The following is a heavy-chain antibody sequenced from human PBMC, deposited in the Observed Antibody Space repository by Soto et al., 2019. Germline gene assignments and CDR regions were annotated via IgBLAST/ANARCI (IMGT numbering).Heavy chain of an antibody. Sequence: HPGGSLRLSCAASGFTFSSYAMSWVRQAPGKGLEWVTAISGSGGSTYYADSVKGRFTISRDNSKKTLYLQMNSLRAEDTAVYYCVKDVNIFGVAHDAFDIWGQGTMVTGSS. CDR3: VKDVNIFGVAHDAFDI. V-gene: IGHV3-23*01. D-gene: IGHD3-3*01. CDR1: GFTFSSYA. J-gene: IGHJ3*02. CDR2: ISGSGGST.